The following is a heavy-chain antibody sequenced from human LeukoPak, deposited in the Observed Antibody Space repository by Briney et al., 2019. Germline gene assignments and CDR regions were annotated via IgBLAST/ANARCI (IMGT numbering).Heavy chain of an antibody. Sequence: TSSETLSLTCAVYGGSFSGYYWSWIRQPPGKGLEWIGEINHSGSTNYNPSLKSRVTISVDRSKNQFSLKLSSVTAADTAVYYCARQDYGDYAVDYWGQGTLVTVSS. CDR3: ARQDYGDYAVDY. CDR2: INHSGST. J-gene: IGHJ4*02. V-gene: IGHV4-34*01. CDR1: GGSFSGYY. D-gene: IGHD4-17*01.